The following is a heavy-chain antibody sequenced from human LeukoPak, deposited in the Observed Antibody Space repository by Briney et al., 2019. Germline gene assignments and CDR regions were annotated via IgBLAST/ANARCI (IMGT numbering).Heavy chain of an antibody. CDR3: ARVIRGYCSSTSCPNWFDP. Sequence: ASVKVSCKASGYTFTSYDINWVRQATGQGLEWMGWMNPNSGNTGYAQKFQGRVTMTRNTSISTAYMELSSLRSEDTAVYYCARVIRGYCSSTSCPNWFDPWGQGTLVTVSS. V-gene: IGHV1-8*01. CDR2: MNPNSGNT. J-gene: IGHJ5*02. CDR1: GYTFTSYD. D-gene: IGHD2-2*01.